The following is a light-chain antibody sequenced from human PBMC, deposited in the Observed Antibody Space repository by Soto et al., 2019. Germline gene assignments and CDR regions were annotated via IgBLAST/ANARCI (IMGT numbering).Light chain of an antibody. CDR1: SSDVGKYDY. CDR2: EVS. V-gene: IGLV2-8*01. J-gene: IGLJ1*01. Sequence: QSALTQPPSASGSPGQSVTISCTGTSSDVGKYDYVSWFQHHPGKAPKLIIYEVSKRPSGVPDRFSGSKSGSTASLTVSGLQTEDEADYYCSSYADSDTLYVFGTGTRSPS. CDR3: SSYADSDTLYV.